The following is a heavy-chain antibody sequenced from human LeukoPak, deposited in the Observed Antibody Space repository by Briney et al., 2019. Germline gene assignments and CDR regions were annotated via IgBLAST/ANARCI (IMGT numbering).Heavy chain of an antibody. CDR3: ARERFSSSWYAGMDV. D-gene: IGHD6-13*01. V-gene: IGHV3-48*04. Sequence: GGSLRLSCAASGFTFSSYAMSWVRQAPGKGLEWVSYISSSGSTIYYADSVKGRFTISRDNAKNSLYLQMNSLRAEDTAVYYCARERFSSSWYAGMDVWGQGTTVTVSS. CDR1: GFTFSSYA. J-gene: IGHJ6*02. CDR2: ISSSGSTI.